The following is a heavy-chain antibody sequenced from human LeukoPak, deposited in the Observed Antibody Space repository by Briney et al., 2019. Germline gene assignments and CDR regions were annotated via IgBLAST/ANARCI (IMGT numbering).Heavy chain of an antibody. D-gene: IGHD5-12*01. Sequence: TTSETLSLTCTVSGGSISSSSYYWGWIRQPPGKGLEWIGEINHSGSTNYNPSLKSRVTISVDTSKKQFSLKLSSVTAADTAVYYCARGLEMATRPDYWGQGTLVTVSS. CDR2: INHSGST. CDR3: ARGLEMATRPDY. CDR1: GGSISSSSYY. J-gene: IGHJ4*02. V-gene: IGHV4-39*07.